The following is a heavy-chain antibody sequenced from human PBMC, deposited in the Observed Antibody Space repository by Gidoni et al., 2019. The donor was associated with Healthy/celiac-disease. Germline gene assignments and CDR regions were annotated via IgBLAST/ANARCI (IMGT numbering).Heavy chain of an antibody. CDR2: INHSGST. Sequence: QVQLQQWGAGLLKPSETLSLTCAVCGGSFSGYYWSWLRQPPGKGLEWIGEINHSGSTNYNPSLKSRVTISVDTSKNQFSLKLSSVTAADTAVYYCARGRRGRQQLVLVGAFDIWGQGTMVTVSS. V-gene: IGHV4-34*01. CDR1: GGSFSGYY. D-gene: IGHD6-13*01. J-gene: IGHJ3*02. CDR3: ARGRRGRQQLVLVGAFDI.